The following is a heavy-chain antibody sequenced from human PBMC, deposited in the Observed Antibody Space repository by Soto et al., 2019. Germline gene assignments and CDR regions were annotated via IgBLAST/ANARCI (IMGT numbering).Heavy chain of an antibody. CDR1: GFTFSSYG. V-gene: IGHV3-33*01. Sequence: QVQLVESGGGVVQPGRSLRLSCAASGFTFSSYGMHWVRQAPGKGLEWVAVIWYDGSNKYYADSVKGRFTISRDNSKKXLFLNMNSVRAGDTAVYYCARDHYASRDTEGCFDCWGQGTLVTVSS. CDR2: IWYDGSNK. CDR3: ARDHYASRDTEGCFDC. D-gene: IGHD3-22*01. J-gene: IGHJ4*02.